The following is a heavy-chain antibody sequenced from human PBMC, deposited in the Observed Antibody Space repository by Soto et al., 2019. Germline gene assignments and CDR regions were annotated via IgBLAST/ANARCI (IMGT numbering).Heavy chain of an antibody. D-gene: IGHD2-2*01. CDR2: IYHSGST. CDR3: ARGDAAAAHYYYYGMDV. Sequence: NPSETLSLTCAVSGGSISSSNWWSWVRQPPGKGLEWIGEIYHSGSTNYNPSLKSRVTISVDKSKNQFSLKLSSVTAADTAVYYCARGDAAAAHYYYYGMDVWGQGTTVTVSS. J-gene: IGHJ6*02. CDR1: GGSISSSNW. V-gene: IGHV4-4*02.